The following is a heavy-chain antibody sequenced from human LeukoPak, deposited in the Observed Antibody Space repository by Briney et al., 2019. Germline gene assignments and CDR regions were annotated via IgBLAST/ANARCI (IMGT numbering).Heavy chain of an antibody. CDR2: TYYSGST. CDR1: GGSISSYY. Sequence: PSETLSLTCTVSGGSISSYYWSWIRQPPGKGLEWIGYTYYSGSTNYNPSLKSRVTISVDTSKNQFSLKLSSVTAADTAVYYCARDRRRYSSSWYWGGVDYWGQGTLVTVSS. J-gene: IGHJ4*02. D-gene: IGHD6-13*01. CDR3: ARDRRRYSSSWYWGGVDY. V-gene: IGHV4-59*01.